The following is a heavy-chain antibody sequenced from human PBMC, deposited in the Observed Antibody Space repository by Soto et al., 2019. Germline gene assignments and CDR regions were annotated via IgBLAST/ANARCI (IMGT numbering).Heavy chain of an antibody. J-gene: IGHJ5*02. CDR3: ARGLYSSSWYVDP. Sequence: QVQLQASGPGLVKPSQTLSLTCTVAGASISSGGYYWSWIRRQPGKGREWIGHIDNSGTTYSNPALQSRGTILVGKAKNQFSLKVSSVTAAVAAVYYCARGLYSSSWYVDPWGQGALVTVSS. CDR2: IDNSGTT. CDR1: GASISSGGYY. D-gene: IGHD6-13*01. V-gene: IGHV4-31*03.